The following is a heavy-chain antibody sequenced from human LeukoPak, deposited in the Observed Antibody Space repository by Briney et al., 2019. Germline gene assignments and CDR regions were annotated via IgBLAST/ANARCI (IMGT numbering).Heavy chain of an antibody. V-gene: IGHV3-7*03. CDR1: GFTFSSYG. D-gene: IGHD5-24*01. CDR2: IKEDGSLT. Sequence: GGSLRLSCAASGFTFSSYGMHWVRQAPGKGLEWVANIKEDGSLTFYVDSVRGRFSISRDNTKNSLYLQMNSLRVEDTAVYFCVRDGYNQNRFDYWGQGTLITVSS. J-gene: IGHJ4*02. CDR3: VRDGYNQNRFDY.